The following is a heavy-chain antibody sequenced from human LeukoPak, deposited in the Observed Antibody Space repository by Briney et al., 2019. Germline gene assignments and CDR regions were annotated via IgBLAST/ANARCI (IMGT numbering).Heavy chain of an antibody. V-gene: IGHV3-30*02. Sequence: PGGSLRLSCAASGFTFSSYGMHWVRQAPGKGLEWVAFIRYDGSNKYYADSVKGRFTICRDNSKNTLYLQMNSLRAEDTAVYYCAKDPQKWESYFDYWGQGTLVTVSS. D-gene: IGHD1-26*01. CDR2: IRYDGSNK. CDR1: GFTFSSYG. CDR3: AKDPQKWESYFDY. J-gene: IGHJ4*02.